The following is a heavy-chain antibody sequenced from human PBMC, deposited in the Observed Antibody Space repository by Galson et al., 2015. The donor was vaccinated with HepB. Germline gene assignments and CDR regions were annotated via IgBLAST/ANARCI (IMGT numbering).Heavy chain of an antibody. CDR3: AREKHDSSLAFDY. D-gene: IGHD3-22*01. CDR1: GFTFSSYS. V-gene: IGHV3-21*01. Sequence: SLRLSCAASGFTFSSYSMNWVRQAPGKGLEWVSSISSSSSYIYYADSVKGRFTISRDNAKNSLYLQMNSLRAEDTAVYYCAREKHDSSLAFDYWGQGTLVTVSS. CDR2: ISSSSSYI. J-gene: IGHJ4*02.